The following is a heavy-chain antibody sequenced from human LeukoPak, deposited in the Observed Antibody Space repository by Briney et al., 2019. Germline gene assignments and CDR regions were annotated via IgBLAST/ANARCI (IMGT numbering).Heavy chain of an antibody. CDR1: GFTFSSYS. CDR2: IASRGDPI. D-gene: IGHD1-26*01. J-gene: IGHJ4*02. CDR3: ASDPNSVSPIDY. Sequence: GGSLRLSCAASGFTFSSYSMNWVRQAPGKGLEWVASIASRGDPIDYADSMRGRFTVSRDNAKNLLYLQMNSLTAEDTAVYYWASDPNSVSPIDYWGQGTMVTVSS. V-gene: IGHV3-21*01.